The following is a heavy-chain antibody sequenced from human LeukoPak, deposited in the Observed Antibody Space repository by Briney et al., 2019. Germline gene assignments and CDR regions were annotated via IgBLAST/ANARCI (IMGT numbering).Heavy chain of an antibody. CDR3: AKGISMSTRDYFDY. CDR1: GFTFDDYA. Sequence: GGSLRLSCAAPGFTFDDYAMHWVRQAPGKGLEWVSGISWNSGSIGYADSVKGRFTISRDNAKNSLYLQMNSLRAEDTALYYCAKGISMSTRDYFDYWGQGTLVTVSS. J-gene: IGHJ4*02. CDR2: ISWNSGSI. D-gene: IGHD2/OR15-2a*01. V-gene: IGHV3-9*01.